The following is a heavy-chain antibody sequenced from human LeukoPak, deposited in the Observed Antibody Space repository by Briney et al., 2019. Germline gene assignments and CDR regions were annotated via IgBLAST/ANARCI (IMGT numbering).Heavy chain of an antibody. V-gene: IGHV3-23*01. CDR3: AKGGDSYYSYYYMDV. Sequence: GGSLRLSCAASGFTFDTYAMAWVRQAPGKGLEWISAISGSGGSPYYADHLEGRFTISRDNSKNTLYLQMSNLTVDDAAIYYCAKGGDSYYSYYYMDVWGKGTTVTVSS. J-gene: IGHJ6*03. CDR1: GFTFDTYA. D-gene: IGHD2-21*02. CDR2: ISGSGGSP.